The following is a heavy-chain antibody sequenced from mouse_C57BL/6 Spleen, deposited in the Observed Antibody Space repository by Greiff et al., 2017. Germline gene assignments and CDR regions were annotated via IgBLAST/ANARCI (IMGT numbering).Heavy chain of an antibody. V-gene: IGHV1-20*01. CDR1: GYSFTGYF. Sequence: VTLKESGPELVKPGDSVKISCKASGYSFTGYFMNWVMQSHGKSLEWIGRINPYNGDTFYNQKFKGKATLTVDKSSSTAHMELRSLTSDDSAVYYCARGGYYFDYWGQGTTLTVSS. CDR3: ARGGYYFDY. J-gene: IGHJ2*01. CDR2: INPYNGDT.